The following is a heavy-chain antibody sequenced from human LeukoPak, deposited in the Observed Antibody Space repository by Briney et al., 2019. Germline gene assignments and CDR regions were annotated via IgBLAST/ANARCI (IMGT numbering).Heavy chain of an antibody. V-gene: IGHV3-21*01. CDR3: ARRRYGDYVNFDY. CDR1: GFTFSSYA. D-gene: IGHD4-17*01. CDR2: ISSSSSYI. J-gene: IGHJ4*02. Sequence: GGSLRLSCAASGFTFSSYAMSWVRQAPGKGLEWVSSISSSSSYIYYADSVKGRFTISRDNAKNSLYLQMNSLRAEDTAVYYCARRRYGDYVNFDYWGQGTLVTVSS.